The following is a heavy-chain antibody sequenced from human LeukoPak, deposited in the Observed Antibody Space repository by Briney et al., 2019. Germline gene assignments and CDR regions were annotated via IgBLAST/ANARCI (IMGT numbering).Heavy chain of an antibody. V-gene: IGHV3-64D*06. CDR1: GFTFNVYA. J-gene: IGHJ4*02. CDR2: INNNGGGT. CDR3: VKVAVGATYDS. Sequence: GGSLRLSCSASGFTFNVYAMSWVRQAPGKGLEYVSCINNNGGGTHNADSVKGRFTISRDNSKNTLYLQMRSLRPEDTAVYYCVKVAVGATYDSWGQGTLVTVSS. D-gene: IGHD1-26*01.